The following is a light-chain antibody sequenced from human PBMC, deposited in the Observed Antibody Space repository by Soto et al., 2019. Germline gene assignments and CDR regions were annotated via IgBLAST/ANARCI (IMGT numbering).Light chain of an antibody. CDR1: SSDIGGFDL. CDR2: EVN. CDR3: AAWDDSLNGRV. J-gene: IGLJ3*02. Sequence: QSVLTQPDSLSGSPGQSITISCTGSSSDIGGFDLVSWYQQHPGKAPKLLLYEVNKRPSGVPDRFSGSKSATSASLAISGLQSEDEADYYCAAWDDSLNGRVFGGGTKLTVL. V-gene: IGLV2-14*02.